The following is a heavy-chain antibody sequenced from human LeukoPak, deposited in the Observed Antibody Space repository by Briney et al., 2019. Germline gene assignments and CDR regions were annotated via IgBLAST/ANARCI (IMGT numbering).Heavy chain of an antibody. CDR1: GFTFSDYS. Sequence: GGSLRLSCAASGFTFSDYSMNWVRQAPGKGLEWVSSISTGFTYVYYADLVKGRFTISRDNAKNSLYLQMNSLRAEDTAVYYCARDGLRYCRGGSCANWFDPWGQGTLVTVSS. J-gene: IGHJ5*02. CDR3: ARDGLRYCRGGSCANWFDP. CDR2: ISTGFTYV. V-gene: IGHV3-21*01. D-gene: IGHD2-15*01.